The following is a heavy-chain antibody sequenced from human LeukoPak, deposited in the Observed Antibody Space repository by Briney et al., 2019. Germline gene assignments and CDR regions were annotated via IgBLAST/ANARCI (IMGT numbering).Heavy chain of an antibody. J-gene: IGHJ4*02. CDR3: AKDHGYCSGGSCSPYYFDY. V-gene: IGHV3-23*01. CDR1: GFSFSSYA. Sequence: GGSLRLSCAASGFSFSSYAMSWVRQAPGKGLEWVSAISGSGGSTYYADSVKGRFTISRDNSKNTLYLQMNSLRAEDTAVYYCAKDHGYCSGGSCSPYYFDYWGQGTLVTVSS. D-gene: IGHD2-15*01. CDR2: ISGSGGST.